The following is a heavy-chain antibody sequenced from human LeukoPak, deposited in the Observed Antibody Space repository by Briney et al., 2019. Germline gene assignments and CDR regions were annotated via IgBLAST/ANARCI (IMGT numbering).Heavy chain of an antibody. J-gene: IGHJ4*02. Sequence: GGSLRHSCAASGFTFSSYAMSWVRQAPGKGLEWVSAISGSGGSTYYADSVKGRFTISRDNSKNTLYLQMNSLRAEDTAVYYCANSRACSSTSCRAYFDYWGQGTLVTVSS. CDR1: GFTFSSYA. CDR3: ANSRACSSTSCRAYFDY. D-gene: IGHD2-2*01. CDR2: ISGSGGST. V-gene: IGHV3-23*01.